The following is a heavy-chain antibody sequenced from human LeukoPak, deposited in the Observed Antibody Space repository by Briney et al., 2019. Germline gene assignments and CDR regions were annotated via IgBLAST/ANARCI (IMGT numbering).Heavy chain of an antibody. CDR2: ISSSSSYI. CDR3: AIDPYGDYSYAFDI. D-gene: IGHD4-17*01. Sequence: GGSLRLSCAASGFTFSSYSMNWVRQAPGKGLEWVSSISSSSSYIYYADSVKGRFTISRDNAKNSLYLQMNSLRAEDTAVYYCAIDPYGDYSYAFDIWGQGTMVTVSS. V-gene: IGHV3-21*01. J-gene: IGHJ3*02. CDR1: GFTFSSYS.